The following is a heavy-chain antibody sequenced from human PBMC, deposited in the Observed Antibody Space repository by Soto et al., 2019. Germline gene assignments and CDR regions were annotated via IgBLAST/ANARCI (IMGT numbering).Heavy chain of an antibody. J-gene: IGHJ4*02. CDR2: ISAYNGNT. CDR3: SRRLWGYCSSTSCPTDY. CDR1: GYTFTSYG. D-gene: IGHD2-2*01. V-gene: IGHV1-18*01. Sequence: ASVKVSCKASGYTFTSYGISWVRQAPGQGLEWMGWISAYNGNTNYAQKHQGRVTMTTDTSTSTAYMELRSLRSDDTAVYYCSRRLWGYCSSTSCPTDYWGQGTLVTVSS.